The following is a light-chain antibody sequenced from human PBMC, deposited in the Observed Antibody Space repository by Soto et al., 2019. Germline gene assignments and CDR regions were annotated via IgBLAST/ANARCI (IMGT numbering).Light chain of an antibody. CDR3: QQYGSSPKT. J-gene: IGKJ1*01. Sequence: EIVLTQSPGTLSFSPGERATLSCRASQSVSSSYLAWYQQKPGQAPRLLIYGASNRATDIPDRFSGSGSGTDFTLSISRLEPEDFAVYYCQQYGSSPKTFGQGTKVEIK. CDR1: QSVSSSY. CDR2: GAS. V-gene: IGKV3-20*01.